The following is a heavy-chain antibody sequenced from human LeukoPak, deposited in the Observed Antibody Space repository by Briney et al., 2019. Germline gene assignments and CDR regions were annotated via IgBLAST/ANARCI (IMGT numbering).Heavy chain of an antibody. CDR2: IRYDGSNK. CDR1: GFTFSSYG. Sequence: PGGSLRLSCAASGFTFSSYGMHWVRQAPGKGLEWVAFIRYDGSNKYYADSVKGRFTISRDNSKNTLYLQMNSLRAEDTAVYYCATTTITMVRGVPNNFDYWGQGTLVTVSS. J-gene: IGHJ4*02. D-gene: IGHD3-10*01. CDR3: ATTTITMVRGVPNNFDY. V-gene: IGHV3-30*02.